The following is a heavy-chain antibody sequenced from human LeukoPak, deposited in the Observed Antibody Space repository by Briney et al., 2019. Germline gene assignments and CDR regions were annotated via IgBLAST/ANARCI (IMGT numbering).Heavy chain of an antibody. CDR1: GGSISSYY. V-gene: IGHV4-59*06. CDR2: IYYSGST. Sequence: SGTLSLTCTVSGGSISSYYWTWIRQHPGKGLEWIGYIYYSGSTYYNPSLKSRVTISVDTSKNQFSLKLSSVTAADTAVYYCARAYYDILTGPLVYFQHWGQGTLVTVSS. J-gene: IGHJ1*01. D-gene: IGHD3-9*01. CDR3: ARAYYDILTGPLVYFQH.